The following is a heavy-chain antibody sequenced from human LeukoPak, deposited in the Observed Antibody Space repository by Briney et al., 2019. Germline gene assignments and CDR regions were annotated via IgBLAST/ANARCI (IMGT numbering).Heavy chain of an antibody. D-gene: IGHD1-26*01. Sequence: GGSLRLSCAASGFSFSGHWMNWVRQPPGKGLEWVANIKADGSERYYVDSVKGRFTISRDDAKRTVDLQMDNLRAEDTAIYYCAYRNNFEYWGQGALVTVSS. J-gene: IGHJ4*02. CDR2: IKADGSER. CDR1: GFSFSGHW. CDR3: AYRNNFEY. V-gene: IGHV3-7*05.